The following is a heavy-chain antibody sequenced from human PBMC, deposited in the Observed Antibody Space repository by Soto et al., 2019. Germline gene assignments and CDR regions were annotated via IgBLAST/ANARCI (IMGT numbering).Heavy chain of an antibody. CDR1: GGSISSGGYY. J-gene: IGHJ4*02. D-gene: IGHD2-2*01. V-gene: IGHV4-31*03. CDR2: IYYSGST. Sequence: PSETLSLTCTVSGGSISSGGYYWSWIRQHPGKGLEWIGYIYYSGSTYYNPSLKSRVTISVDTSKNQFSLKLSSVTAADTAVYYCARFSFVVGGGYHFDYWGQGTLVTVSS. CDR3: ARFSFVVGGGYHFDY.